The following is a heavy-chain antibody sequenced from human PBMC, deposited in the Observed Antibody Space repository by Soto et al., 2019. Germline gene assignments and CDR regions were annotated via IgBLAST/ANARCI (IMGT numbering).Heavy chain of an antibody. J-gene: IGHJ4*02. CDR1: GYTFTSYA. Sequence: VSCKASGYTFTSYAMHLVRQAPGQRLEWMGWINAGNGNTRYSQKFQDRVTITRDTSASTAYMELSSLRSEDTTVYYCARASDWIQLWLQDYWGQGTLVTVSS. D-gene: IGHD5-18*01. CDR3: ARASDWIQLWLQDY. V-gene: IGHV1-3*01. CDR2: INAGNGNT.